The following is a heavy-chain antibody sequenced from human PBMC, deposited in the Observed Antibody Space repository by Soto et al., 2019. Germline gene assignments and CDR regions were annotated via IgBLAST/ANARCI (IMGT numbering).Heavy chain of an antibody. Sequence: GGSLRLSCAASGFTFSSYWMSWVRQAPGKGLEWVANIKQDGSEKYYVDSVKGRFTISRDNAKNSLYLQMNSLRAEDTAVYYCARVKRPGIAVAGTIGWFDPWGQGTLVTVSS. CDR1: GFTFSSYW. V-gene: IGHV3-7*01. CDR3: ARVKRPGIAVAGTIGWFDP. CDR2: IKQDGSEK. J-gene: IGHJ5*02. D-gene: IGHD6-19*01.